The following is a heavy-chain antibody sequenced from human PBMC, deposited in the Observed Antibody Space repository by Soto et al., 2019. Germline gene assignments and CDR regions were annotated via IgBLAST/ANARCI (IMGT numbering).Heavy chain of an antibody. CDR3: AHYCAGGSCYHDAFDI. CDR1: GFSLSTSEVG. CDR2: IYWDDDK. V-gene: IGHV2-5*02. D-gene: IGHD2-15*01. Sequence: QITLKESGPTLVNPTQTLTLTCTLSGFSLSTSEVGVGWIRQPPGKALEWLALIYWDDDKRYSPSLKSRLTITKDTSKNQVVLTMTNMDPVDTATYHCAHYCAGGSCYHDAFDIWGQGTMVTVSS. J-gene: IGHJ3*02.